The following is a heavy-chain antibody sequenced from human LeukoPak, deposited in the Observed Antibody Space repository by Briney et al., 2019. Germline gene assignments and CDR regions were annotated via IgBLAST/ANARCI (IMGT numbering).Heavy chain of an antibody. J-gene: IGHJ4*02. D-gene: IGHD2-15*01. CDR3: ARGIIQTDCSGGSCSTQDYFDY. CDR1: GGSFSGYY. CDR2: INHGGST. Sequence: SETLSLTCAVYGGSFSGYYWSWIRQPPGKGLEWIEEINHGGSTNYNPSLKSRVTISVDTSKNQFSLKLSSVTAADTAVYYCARGIIQTDCSGGSCSTQDYFDYWGQGTLVTVSS. V-gene: IGHV4-34*01.